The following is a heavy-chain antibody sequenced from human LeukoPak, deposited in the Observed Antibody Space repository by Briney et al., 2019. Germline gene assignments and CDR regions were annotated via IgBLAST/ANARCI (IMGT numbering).Heavy chain of an antibody. CDR3: ARVGGSGWYLN. Sequence: SETLSLTCAVYGGSFSGYYWSWIRQPPGKGLEWIGEINHSGSTNYNPSLKSRVTISVDTSKNQFSLKLSSVTAADTAVYYCARVGGSGWYLNWGQGTLVTVSS. J-gene: IGHJ4*02. CDR2: INHSGST. V-gene: IGHV4-34*01. CDR1: GGSFSGYY. D-gene: IGHD6-19*01.